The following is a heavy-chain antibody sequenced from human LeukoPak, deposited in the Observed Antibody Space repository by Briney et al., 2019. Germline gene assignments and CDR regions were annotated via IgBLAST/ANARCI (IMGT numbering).Heavy chain of an antibody. D-gene: IGHD3-3*01. V-gene: IGHV3-23*01. CDR1: GFTFSSYA. CDR2: ISGSGGAT. Sequence: SGGSLRLSCAASGFTFSSYAMSWVRQAPGKGLEWASAISGSGGATYYADAVKGRFTISRDNFKNTLYLQMNSLRAEDTAVYYCAKVPVFSLTISEVVTDDAFDIWGQGTIVTVSS. CDR3: AKVPVFSLTISEVVTDDAFDI. J-gene: IGHJ3*02.